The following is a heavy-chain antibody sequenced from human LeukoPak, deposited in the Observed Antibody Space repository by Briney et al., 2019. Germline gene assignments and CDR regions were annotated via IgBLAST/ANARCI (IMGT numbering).Heavy chain of an antibody. CDR2: ISHSGST. CDR3: ARGSRGGYCSSTSCYSAPRGYYYYGMDV. V-gene: IGHV4-34*01. CDR1: GGSFSGYY. D-gene: IGHD2-2*01. J-gene: IGHJ6*04. Sequence: SETLSLTCAVYGGSFSGYYWSWIRQPPGKGLEWIGEISHSGSTNYNPSLKSRVTISVDTSKNQFSLKLSSVTAADTAVYYCARGSRGGYCSSTSCYSAPRGYYYYGMDVWGKGTTVTVSS.